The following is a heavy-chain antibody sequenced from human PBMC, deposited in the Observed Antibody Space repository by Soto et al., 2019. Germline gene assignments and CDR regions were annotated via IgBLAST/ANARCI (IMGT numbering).Heavy chain of an antibody. CDR1: GYTFTRYD. CDR3: ARQAAAPGIDLWFDP. CDR2: MNPNSGNT. Sequence: ASVKVSCKASGYTFTRYDINWVRQATGQGLEWMGWMNPNSGNTGYAQKFQGRVTMTRNTSISTAYMELSSLRSEDTAVYYCARQAAAPGIDLWFDPWGQGTLVTVSS. V-gene: IGHV1-8*01. D-gene: IGHD6-13*01. J-gene: IGHJ5*02.